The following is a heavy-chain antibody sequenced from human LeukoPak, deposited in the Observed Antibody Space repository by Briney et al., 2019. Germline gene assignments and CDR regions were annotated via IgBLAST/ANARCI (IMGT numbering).Heavy chain of an antibody. D-gene: IGHD3-22*01. Sequence: ASVKVSCKASGYTFTSYGISWVRQAPGQGLEWMGWISAYNGNTNYAQKLQGRVTMTTDTSTSTAYMELRSLRSDDTAVYYCARSNYYDSSGQSVDWGQGTLVTVSS. CDR2: ISAYNGNT. J-gene: IGHJ4*02. CDR3: ARSNYYDSSGQSVD. CDR1: GYTFTSYG. V-gene: IGHV1-18*01.